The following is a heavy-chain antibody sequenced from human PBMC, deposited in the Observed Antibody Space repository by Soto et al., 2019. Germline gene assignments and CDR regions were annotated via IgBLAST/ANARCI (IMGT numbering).Heavy chain of an antibody. CDR3: ASISVVVTAPYYYYYGMDV. CDR1: GFTFSSYA. D-gene: IGHD2-21*02. Sequence: QVQLVESGGGVVQPGRSLRLSCAASGFTFSSYAMHWVRQAPGKGQEWVAVISYDGSNKYYADSVKGRFTISRDNSKNTLYLQMNSLRAEDTAVYYCASISVVVTAPYYYYYGMDVWGQGTTVTVSS. J-gene: IGHJ6*02. V-gene: IGHV3-30-3*01. CDR2: ISYDGSNK.